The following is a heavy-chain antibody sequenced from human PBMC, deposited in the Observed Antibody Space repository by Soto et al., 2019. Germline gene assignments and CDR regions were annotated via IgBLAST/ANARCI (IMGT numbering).Heavy chain of an antibody. CDR3: ARDKVVPAAMYNYYYGMDA. D-gene: IGHD2-2*01. J-gene: IGHJ6*02. V-gene: IGHV4-59*01. CDR1: GGSISSYY. Sequence: SETLSLTCTVSGGSISSYYWSWIRQPPGKGLEYIGYIYYTGSTNYNPSLKSRVTISVDTSKNQFSLKLSSVTAADTAVYYCARDKVVPAAMYNYYYGMDAWGQRTTVTVSS. CDR2: IYYTGST.